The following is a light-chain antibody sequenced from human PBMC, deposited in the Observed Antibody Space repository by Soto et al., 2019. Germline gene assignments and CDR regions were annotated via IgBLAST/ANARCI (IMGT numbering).Light chain of an antibody. CDR1: QSISSW. Sequence: DIQMTHSPSTLSASVGDRVTITCRASQSISSWLAWYQQKPGKAPKLLIYKASSLESGVPSRFSGSGSGTEFTLTISSLQPDDFATYYCQQYNHIPRTFGQGTKVEIK. J-gene: IGKJ1*01. CDR2: KAS. V-gene: IGKV1-5*03. CDR3: QQYNHIPRT.